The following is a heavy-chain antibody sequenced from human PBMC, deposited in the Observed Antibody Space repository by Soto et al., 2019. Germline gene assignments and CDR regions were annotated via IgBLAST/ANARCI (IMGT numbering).Heavy chain of an antibody. CDR1: GFTFSNAW. V-gene: IGHV3-15*01. CDR2: IKSKTDGGTT. J-gene: IGHJ4*02. Sequence: GSLRLPCAASGFTFSNAWMIWVRQAPGKGLEWVGRIKSKTDGGTTDYAAPVKGRFTISRDDSKNTLYLQMNSLKTEDTAVYYCTTVSEVTMIVVVIPPYWGQGTLVTVSS. CDR3: TTVSEVTMIVVVIPPY. D-gene: IGHD3-22*01.